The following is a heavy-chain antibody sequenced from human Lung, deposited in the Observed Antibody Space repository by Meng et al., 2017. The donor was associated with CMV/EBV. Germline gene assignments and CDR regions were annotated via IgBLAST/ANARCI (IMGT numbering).Heavy chain of an antibody. CDR3: AREPQDIWKYVRGAFDI. J-gene: IGHJ3*02. D-gene: IGHD1-7*01. Sequence: GESLKISCAASGFTFSSYSMNWVRQAPGKGLEWVSSISSSSSYIYYADSVKGRFTISRDNAKNALYLQMNSLRAEDTAVYYCAREPQDIWKYVRGAFDIWGQGAMVXVSS. CDR2: ISSSSSYI. CDR1: GFTFSSYS. V-gene: IGHV3-21*01.